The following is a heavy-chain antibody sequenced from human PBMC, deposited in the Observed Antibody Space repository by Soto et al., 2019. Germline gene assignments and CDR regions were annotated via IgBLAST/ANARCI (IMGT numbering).Heavy chain of an antibody. CDR1: GYTFTRYG. CDR3: ARHLSSGWYNDFDY. Sequence: ASVEVSCKASGYTFTRYGISWMGQAPGQGLEWMGWIRAYNGNTNCAQKLQAGVTMTADTSTSTAYMELRSLRSDGTTVYYCARHLSSGWYNDFDYWGPASLLTASS. D-gene: IGHD6-19*01. CDR2: IRAYNGNT. J-gene: IGHJ4*02. V-gene: IGHV1-18*01.